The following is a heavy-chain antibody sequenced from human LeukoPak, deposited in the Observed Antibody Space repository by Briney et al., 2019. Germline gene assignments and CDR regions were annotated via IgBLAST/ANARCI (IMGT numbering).Heavy chain of an antibody. CDR1: AFTFTSYV. J-gene: IGHJ4*02. D-gene: IGHD4-17*01. V-gene: IGHV3-23*01. CDR3: AKLYNDAGDENFDY. Sequence: GGSPRLSCAASAFTFTSYVMSWVRQAPGKGLEWGSAISGGSGSTHYADSVKGRFTISRDNSKNTLYLQMNSLRAGHTAIYYCAKLYNDAGDENFDYWGQGTLVTVSS. CDR2: ISGGSGST.